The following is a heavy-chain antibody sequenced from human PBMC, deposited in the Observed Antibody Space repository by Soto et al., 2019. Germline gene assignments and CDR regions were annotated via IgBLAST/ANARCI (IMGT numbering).Heavy chain of an antibody. CDR2: IWYDGSNK. Sequence: GGSLRLSCAASGFTFSSYGMHWVRQAPGKGLEWVAVIWYDGSNKYYADSVKGRFTISRDNSKNTLYLQMNSLRAEDTAVYYCASGPRITIFGVVPNYFDYWGQGTLVTVSS. V-gene: IGHV3-33*01. J-gene: IGHJ4*02. CDR1: GFTFSSYG. CDR3: ASGPRITIFGVVPNYFDY. D-gene: IGHD3-3*01.